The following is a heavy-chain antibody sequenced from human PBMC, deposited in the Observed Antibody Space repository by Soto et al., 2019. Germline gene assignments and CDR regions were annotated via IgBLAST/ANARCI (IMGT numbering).Heavy chain of an antibody. D-gene: IGHD2-8*02. Sequence: LKISWTGFGYTFTTFWIGWVRQMPGEGLEWIGIIYPGDSDARYSPSFQGQVTMSVDKSITTAYLQWSSLKASDSAMYYCARGYCTASICDPWFDPWGQGTLVTVSS. V-gene: IGHV5-51*01. J-gene: IGHJ5*02. CDR3: ARGYCTASICDPWFDP. CDR2: IYPGDSDA. CDR1: GYTFTTFW.